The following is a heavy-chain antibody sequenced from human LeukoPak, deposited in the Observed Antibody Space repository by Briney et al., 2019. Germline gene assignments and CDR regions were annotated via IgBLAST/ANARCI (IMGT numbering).Heavy chain of an antibody. CDR3: GTKRWAAAGPIDF. D-gene: IGHD6-13*01. CDR2: FDPENGKT. V-gene: IGHV1-24*01. CDR1: GHTLSDLS. Sequence: ASEKVSCKVSGHTLSDLSMHWVRQAPGKGLEWMGGFDPENGKTVYAKKFQGRVTLTEDTSRDTGYMEVSSLRSEDTAVYYCGTKRWAAAGPIDFWGQGTLVTVSS. J-gene: IGHJ4*02.